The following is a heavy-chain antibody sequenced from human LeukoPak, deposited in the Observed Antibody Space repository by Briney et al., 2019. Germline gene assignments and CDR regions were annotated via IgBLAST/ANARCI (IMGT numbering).Heavy chain of an antibody. Sequence: SETLSLTCTVSGGSISSYYWSWIRQPPGKGLEWIGYIYYSGSTNYNPSLKSRVTISVDTSKNQFSLKLGSVTAADTAVYYCARGMAPDYFDYWGQGTLVTVSS. CDR3: ARGMAPDYFDY. CDR2: IYYSGST. J-gene: IGHJ4*02. V-gene: IGHV4-59*01. CDR1: GGSISSYY. D-gene: IGHD5-24*01.